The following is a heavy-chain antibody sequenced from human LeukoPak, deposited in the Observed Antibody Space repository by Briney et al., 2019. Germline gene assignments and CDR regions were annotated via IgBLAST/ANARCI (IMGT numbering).Heavy chain of an antibody. J-gene: IGHJ5*02. CDR3: ARAIEVAVAGINWFDP. D-gene: IGHD6-19*01. V-gene: IGHV3-48*01. CDR2: ISSSSSTI. CDR1: GFTFSSYS. Sequence: GGSLRLSCAASGFTFSSYSMNWVSQAPGKGLEWVSYISSSSSTIYYADSVKGRFTISRDNAKNSLYLQMNSLRAEDTAVYYCARAIEVAVAGINWFDPWGQGTLVTVSS.